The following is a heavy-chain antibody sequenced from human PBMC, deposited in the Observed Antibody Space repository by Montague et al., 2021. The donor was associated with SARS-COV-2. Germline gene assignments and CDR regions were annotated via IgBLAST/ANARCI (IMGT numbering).Heavy chain of an antibody. D-gene: IGHD3-10*01. CDR1: GDAIISGGYY. V-gene: IGHV4-30-4*08. Sequence: TLSLNCTVSGDAIISGGYYWTWVRQPPGKGLEWIGYVRPSGGSHYNPSLKGRVSISIDTTKNQFSLKLNSVTAADTAVYYCARDRGLGVAENFDCWGQGTLVTVSS. CDR2: VRPSGGS. CDR3: ARDRGLGVAENFDC. J-gene: IGHJ4*02.